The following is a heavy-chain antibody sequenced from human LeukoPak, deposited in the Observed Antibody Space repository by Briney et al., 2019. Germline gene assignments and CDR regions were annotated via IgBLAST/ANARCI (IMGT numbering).Heavy chain of an antibody. D-gene: IGHD3-10*01. CDR3: ARDFGQRYYYGSGRPDAFDI. V-gene: IGHV4-38-2*02. CDR1: GYSISSGYY. J-gene: IGHJ3*02. Sequence: PSETLSLTCTVSGYSISSGYYWGWIRQPPGKGLEWIGSIYHSGSTYYNPSLKSRVTISVDTSKNQFSLKLSSVTAADTAVYYCARDFGQRYYYGSGRPDAFDIWGQGTMVTVSS. CDR2: IYHSGST.